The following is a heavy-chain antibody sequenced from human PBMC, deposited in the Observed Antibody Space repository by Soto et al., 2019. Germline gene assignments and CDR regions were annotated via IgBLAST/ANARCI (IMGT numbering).Heavy chain of an antibody. D-gene: IGHD6-6*01. V-gene: IGHV4-30-4*01. J-gene: IGHJ3*02. CDR3: ANVREGSSSSGAFDI. Sequence: PSETLSLTCTVSGGSISSGDYYWSWIRQPPGKGLEWIGYIYYSGSTYYNPSLKSRVTISVDTSKNQFSLKLSSVTAADTAVYYCANVREGSSSSGAFDIWGQGTMVTVSS. CDR1: GGSISSGDYY. CDR2: IYYSGST.